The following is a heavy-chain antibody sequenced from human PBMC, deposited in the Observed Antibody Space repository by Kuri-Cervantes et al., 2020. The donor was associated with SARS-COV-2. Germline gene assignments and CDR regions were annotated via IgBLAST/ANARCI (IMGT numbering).Heavy chain of an antibody. V-gene: IGHV1-18*04. Sequence: ASVKVSCKASGYTFTNYGISWVRQAPGQGLEWMGWINGYNDNTKYAQKLQGRVTMTTDTSTSTAYMELRSLRSDDTAVYYFARGIVVVVAAMGYFDYWGQGTLVTVSS. J-gene: IGHJ4*02. D-gene: IGHD2-15*01. CDR3: ARGIVVVVAAMGYFDY. CDR1: GYTFTNYG. CDR2: INGYNDNT.